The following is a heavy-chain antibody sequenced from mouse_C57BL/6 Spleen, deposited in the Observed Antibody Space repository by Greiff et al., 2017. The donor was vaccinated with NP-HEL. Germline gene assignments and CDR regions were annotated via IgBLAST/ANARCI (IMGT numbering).Heavy chain of an antibody. J-gene: IGHJ2*01. V-gene: IGHV5-17*01. CDR2: ISSGSSTI. CDR3: ARGYYGSFDY. Sequence: EVKLVESGGGLVKPGGSLELSCAASGITFSDYGMHWVRQAPEKGLDWVAYISSGSSTIYYADTVKGRFTISRDNAKNTLFLQMTSLRSEDTAMYYCARGYYGSFDYWGQGTTLTVSS. CDR1: GITFSDYG. D-gene: IGHD1-1*01.